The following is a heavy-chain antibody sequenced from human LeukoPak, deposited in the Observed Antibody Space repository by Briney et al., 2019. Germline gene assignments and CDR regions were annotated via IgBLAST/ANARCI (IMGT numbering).Heavy chain of an antibody. CDR2: INYTGST. J-gene: IGHJ5*02. Sequence: SDTLSLTCAVYGGSFSGFYWSWIRHVPGKGLEWIGEINYTGSTSYNPSLKSRVTISVDTSQNQFFLLLTSVTAADTAVYYCARVAGYLPARWFDPWGQGTHVTVSS. V-gene: IGHV4-34*01. CDR3: ARVAGYLPARWFDP. D-gene: IGHD6-25*01. CDR1: GGSFSGFY.